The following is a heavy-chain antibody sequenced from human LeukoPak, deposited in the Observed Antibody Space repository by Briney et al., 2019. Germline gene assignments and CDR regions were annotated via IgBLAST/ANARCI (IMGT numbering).Heavy chain of an antibody. V-gene: IGHV1-46*01. Sequence: ASVKVSCKASGYTFTSYYIHWVRQAPGQGLEWMGIINPSDGSTSYAQNFQGRVTMTRDMSTSTVYMEVNSLKSEDTAFYYCARVGTAFTNYYYMDVWGKGTTVTVSS. CDR3: ARVGTAFTNYYYMDV. CDR2: INPSDGST. CDR1: GYTFTSYY. J-gene: IGHJ6*03. D-gene: IGHD2-21*02.